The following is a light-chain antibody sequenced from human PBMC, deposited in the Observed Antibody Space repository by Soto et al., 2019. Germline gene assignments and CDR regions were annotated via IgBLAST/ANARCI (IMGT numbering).Light chain of an antibody. Sequence: EIVLTQSPATLSLSPGERATLSCRASQPIRYYLSWYQQKPGQAPRLLIYDASDRATGVPARVSGSGSGTDFSLTISSLEPDDFSVDYCLKRSSWLLTFGVGTKVAIK. CDR3: LKRSSWLLT. CDR1: QPIRYY. V-gene: IGKV3-11*01. CDR2: DAS. J-gene: IGKJ4*01.